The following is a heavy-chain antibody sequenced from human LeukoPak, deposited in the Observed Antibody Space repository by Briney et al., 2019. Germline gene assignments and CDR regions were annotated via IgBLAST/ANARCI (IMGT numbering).Heavy chain of an antibody. D-gene: IGHD2/OR15-2a*01. V-gene: IGHV4-59*04. CDR2: IYYSGST. Sequence: PSETLSLTCTVSGGSISSYYWSWIRQPPGKGLEWIGYIYYSGSTYYNPSLKSRVTLSVYTSKNQFSLRLSSMTAADTAVYYCARHDFFDADAFDIWGQGTMVTVSS. J-gene: IGHJ3*02. CDR1: GGSISSYY. CDR3: ARHDFFDADAFDI.